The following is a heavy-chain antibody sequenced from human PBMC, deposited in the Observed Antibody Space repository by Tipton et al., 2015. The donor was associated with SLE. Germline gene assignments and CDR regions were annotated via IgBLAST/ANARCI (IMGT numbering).Heavy chain of an antibody. CDR1: DGSISSYF. Sequence: TLSLTCTVSDGSISSYFWSWIRQPPGKGLEWIGYIYHSGSTNYNPSLKSRVTISVDTSKNQFSLKLSSVTAADTAVYYCARGPPAGVVVPAAIWFDPWGQGTLVTVSS. V-gene: IGHV4-59*01. CDR2: IYHSGST. D-gene: IGHD2-2*01. J-gene: IGHJ5*02. CDR3: ARGPPAGVVVPAAIWFDP.